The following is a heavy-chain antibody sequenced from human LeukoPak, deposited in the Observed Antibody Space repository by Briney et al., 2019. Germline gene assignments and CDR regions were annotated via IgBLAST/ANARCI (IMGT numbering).Heavy chain of an antibody. CDR2: IYYSGST. CDR3: ARVSDIVVVPAAIFDY. V-gene: IGHV4-31*02. J-gene: IGHJ4*02. D-gene: IGHD2-2*02. Sequence: SWIRQHPGKGLEWIGYIYYSGSTYYNPSLKSRVTISVDTSKNQFSLKLSSVTAADTAVYYCARVSDIVVVPAAIFDYWGQGTLVTVSS.